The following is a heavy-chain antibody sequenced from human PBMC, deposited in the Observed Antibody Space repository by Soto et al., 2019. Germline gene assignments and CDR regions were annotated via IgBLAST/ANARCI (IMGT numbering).Heavy chain of an antibody. CDR3: ARAVAVPADFDY. Sequence: QVQLVQSGAEEKKPGASVKVSCRASGYTFTAYAMHWVRQAPGQRLEWMGWINAGNGNTKYSQKFQGRVTITRDTSASTAYMELSSLRSEDTAVYYCARAVAVPADFDYWGQGTLVTVSS. D-gene: IGHD6-19*01. CDR1: GYTFTAYA. J-gene: IGHJ4*02. V-gene: IGHV1-3*05. CDR2: INAGNGNT.